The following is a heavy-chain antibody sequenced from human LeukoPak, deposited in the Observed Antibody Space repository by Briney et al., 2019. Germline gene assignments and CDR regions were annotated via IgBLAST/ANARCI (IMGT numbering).Heavy chain of an antibody. D-gene: IGHD2-2*01. J-gene: IGHJ4*02. CDR1: GGSISSSSYY. CDR2: IYYSGST. CDR3: ARQVPYTSRPDY. V-gene: IGHV4-61*05. Sequence: PSETLSLTCTVSGGSISSSSYYWGWIRQPPGKGLEWIGYIYYSGSTNYNPSLKSRVTISVDTSKNQFSLKLDSVTAADTAVYYCARQVPYTSRPDYWGQGTLVTVSS.